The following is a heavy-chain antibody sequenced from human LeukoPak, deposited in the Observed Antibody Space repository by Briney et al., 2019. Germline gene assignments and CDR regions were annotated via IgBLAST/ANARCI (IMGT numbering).Heavy chain of an antibody. Sequence: GESLKISCKASGYIFTSYWIAWVRQMPGKGLEWMGIIFPGDSDTRYSPSFQGQVTISADKSVSATYLQWSGLKASDTAIYYCARQGSGWYSDYWGQGTLVTVSS. CDR1: GYIFTSYW. D-gene: IGHD6-19*01. CDR3: ARQGSGWYSDY. V-gene: IGHV5-51*01. J-gene: IGHJ4*02. CDR2: IFPGDSDT.